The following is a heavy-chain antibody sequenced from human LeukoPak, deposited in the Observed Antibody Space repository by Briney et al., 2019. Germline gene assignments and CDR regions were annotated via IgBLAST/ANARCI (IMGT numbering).Heavy chain of an antibody. CDR1: GYTLTELS. D-gene: IGHD5-18*01. Sequence: ASVKVSCKVSGYTLTELSMHWVRQAPGKGLEWMGGFDPEGGETIYAQKFQGRVTMTEDTSTDTAYMELSSLRSEDTAVYYCATYRGYSYGLDYWGQGTLVTVSS. CDR3: ATYRGYSYGLDY. V-gene: IGHV1-24*01. CDR2: FDPEGGET. J-gene: IGHJ4*02.